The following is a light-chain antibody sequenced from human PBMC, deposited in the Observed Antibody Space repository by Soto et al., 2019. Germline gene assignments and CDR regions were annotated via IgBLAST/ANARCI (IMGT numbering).Light chain of an antibody. CDR2: DDN. V-gene: IGLV1-40*01. CDR3: SSWDDRSATLV. J-gene: IGLJ2*01. Sequence: QSVLTQTPSVSGAPGQKITMSCTGSSSNIGAGYDVHWYQQLPGAAPKLLIYDDNNRPSGIPDRFSASKSGTSASLAITGLQGDDEANYYCSSWDDRSATLVFGGGTKLTVL. CDR1: SSNIGAGYD.